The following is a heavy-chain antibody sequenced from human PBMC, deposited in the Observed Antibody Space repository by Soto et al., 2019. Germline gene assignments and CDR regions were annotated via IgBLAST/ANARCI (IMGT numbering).Heavy chain of an antibody. CDR3: ATTGLRYSQIDY. CDR2: LYYSAST. J-gene: IGHJ4*02. CDR1: GGSIISSSFY. Sequence: SETLSLTCTVSGGSIISSSFYCGLIRQSPGKGLEWIGSLYYSASTSYYNPSLKSRVTISVDTSKNQFSLKLTSVTAADTAVYYCATTGLRYSQIDYWGQGTLVTVSS. V-gene: IGHV4-39*01. D-gene: IGHD5-18*01.